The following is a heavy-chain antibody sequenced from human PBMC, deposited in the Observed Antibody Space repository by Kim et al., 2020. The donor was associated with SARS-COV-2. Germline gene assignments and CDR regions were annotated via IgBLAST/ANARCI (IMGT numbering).Heavy chain of an antibody. CDR3: VRENYWAFDI. CDR2: VSGSGTTT. Sequence: GGSLRLSCATSGFTFSSYSMNWVRQAPGKGLEWVSHVSGSGTTTKYADSVKGRFTISRANAKNSLYQQMSGLRAEDTAVYYCVRENYWAFDIWGQGAMVTVSS. J-gene: IGHJ3*02. CDR1: GFTFSSYS. D-gene: IGHD2-15*01. V-gene: IGHV3-48*04.